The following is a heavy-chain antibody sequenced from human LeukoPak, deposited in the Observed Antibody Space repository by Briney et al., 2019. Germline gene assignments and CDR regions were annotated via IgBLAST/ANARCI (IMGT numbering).Heavy chain of an antibody. CDR2: INPNSGGT. V-gene: IGHV1-2*02. D-gene: IGHD3-22*01. J-gene: IGHJ4*02. CDR3: ARGHSDYYDYSLFDY. Sequence: GASVKVSCKASGYTFTGYYMRWVRQAPGQGLEWMGWINPNSGGTNYAQKFQGRVTMTRDTSISTAYMELSRLRSDDTAVYYCARGHSDYYDYSLFDYWGQGTLVTVSS. CDR1: GYTFTGYY.